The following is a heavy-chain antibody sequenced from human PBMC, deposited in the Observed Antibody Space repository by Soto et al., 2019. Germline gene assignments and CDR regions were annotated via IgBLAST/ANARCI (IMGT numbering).Heavy chain of an antibody. D-gene: IGHD2-8*02. CDR1: GFTFSSYA. CDR3: AKGPLYWGEDAFDI. CDR2: ISGSGGST. J-gene: IGHJ3*02. V-gene: IGHV3-23*01. Sequence: GESLKISCAASGFTFSSYAMSWVRQAPGKGLEWVSAISGSGGSTYYADSVKGRFTISRDNSKNTLYLQMNSLRAEDTAVYYCAKGPLYWGEDAFDIWGQGTMVTVSS.